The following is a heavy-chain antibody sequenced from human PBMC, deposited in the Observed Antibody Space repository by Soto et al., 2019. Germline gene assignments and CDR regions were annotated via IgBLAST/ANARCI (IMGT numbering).Heavy chain of an antibody. J-gene: IGHJ6*02. D-gene: IGHD3-22*01. V-gene: IGHV3-30-3*01. Sequence: GGSLILSCAASGFTFSSYAMHWVSQAPGKGLEWVAVISYDGSNKYYADSVKGRFTISRDNSKNTLYLQMNSLRAEDTAVYYCARDLAYYDSSGYYPTYYYYGMDVWGRGTTVTVSS. CDR2: ISYDGSNK. CDR1: GFTFSSYA. CDR3: ARDLAYYDSSGYYPTYYYYGMDV.